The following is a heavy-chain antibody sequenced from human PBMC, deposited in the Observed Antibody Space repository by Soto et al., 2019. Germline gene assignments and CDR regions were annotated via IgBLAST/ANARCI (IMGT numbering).Heavy chain of an antibody. Sequence: LRLSCAASGFTVSSNYMSWVRQAPGKGLEWVSVIYSGGSTYYADSVKGRFTISRHTSKNTLYLQMNSLRAEDTAVNYCARGGNDFWTLYLYSYMDVWGKASTVTV. CDR1: GFTVSSNY. V-gene: IGHV3-53*04. J-gene: IGHJ6*03. D-gene: IGHD3-3*01. CDR2: IYSGGST. CDR3: ARGGNDFWTLYLYSYMDV.